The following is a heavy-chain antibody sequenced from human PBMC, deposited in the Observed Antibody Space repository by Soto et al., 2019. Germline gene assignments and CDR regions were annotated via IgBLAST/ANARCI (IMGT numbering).Heavy chain of an antibody. V-gene: IGHV1-2*04. D-gene: IGHD2-15*01. CDR2: INPNSGGT. J-gene: IGHJ6*02. CDR3: ARDRAGYCSGGSCYSTHYYYGMDV. CDR1: GYTFTGYY. Sequence: ASVKVSCKASGYTFTGYYMHWVRQAPGQGLEWMGWINPNSGGTNYAQKFQGWVTMTRDTSISTAYMELSRLRSDDTAVYYCARDRAGYCSGGSCYSTHYYYGMDVWGQGXTVTVSS.